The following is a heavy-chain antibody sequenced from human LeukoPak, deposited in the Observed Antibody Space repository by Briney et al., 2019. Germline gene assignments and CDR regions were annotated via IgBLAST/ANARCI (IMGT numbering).Heavy chain of an antibody. CDR1: GGSISSYY. J-gene: IGHJ5*02. Sequence: SETLSLTCTVSGGSISSYYWSWIRQPPGKGLECIGYICTSGSTNYNPSLKSRVTISVDTSKNQFSLKLSSVTAADTAVYYCARSGVAPNWFDPWGQGTLVTVSS. CDR3: ARSGVAPNWFDP. D-gene: IGHD3-3*01. CDR2: ICTSGST. V-gene: IGHV4-4*09.